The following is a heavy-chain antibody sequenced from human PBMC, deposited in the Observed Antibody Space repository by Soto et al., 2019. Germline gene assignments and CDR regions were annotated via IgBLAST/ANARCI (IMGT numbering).Heavy chain of an antibody. Sequence: PAETLSLTCTVSGGAIISGGYYWSGIRQHPGRGLEWIGYIYYSGSTYYNPSLKSRVTISVDTSKNQFSLKLSSVTAADTAVYYCASGTYCGGDCYFDYYGMDVWGQGTTVTVSS. V-gene: IGHV4-31*03. J-gene: IGHJ6*02. CDR1: GGAIISGGYY. CDR2: IYYSGST. CDR3: ASGTYCGGDCYFDYYGMDV. D-gene: IGHD2-21*02.